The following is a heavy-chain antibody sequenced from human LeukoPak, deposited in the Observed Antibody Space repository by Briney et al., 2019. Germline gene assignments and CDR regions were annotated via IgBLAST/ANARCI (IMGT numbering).Heavy chain of an antibody. CDR3: ARNDILTGYYMGAFDY. D-gene: IGHD3-9*01. V-gene: IGHV4-4*09. CDR1: GGSISSYH. J-gene: IGHJ4*02. CDR2: IYSSGST. Sequence: SETLSLTCTVSGGSISSYHWNWIRQPPGKGLEWNGYIYSSGSTNYNPSLESRVTISVDTSKNQNSLKLSSVTAADTAVYYCARNDILTGYYMGAFDYWGQGTLVTVSS.